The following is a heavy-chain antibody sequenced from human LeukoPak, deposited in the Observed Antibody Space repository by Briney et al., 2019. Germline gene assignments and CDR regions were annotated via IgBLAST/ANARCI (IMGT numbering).Heavy chain of an antibody. CDR1: GGSIYDYY. CDR2: IYYSGST. Sequence: KTSETLSLTCAVSGGSIYDYYWTWIRQPPGKGLEWIGYIYYSGSTKYNPSLKSRVTISIDMSENKFSLELTSVTAADTAVYYCARDIREPSHSSTWDGAFDVWGQGTMVTVSS. J-gene: IGHJ3*01. CDR3: ARDIREPSHSSTWDGAFDV. D-gene: IGHD6-13*01. V-gene: IGHV4-59*01.